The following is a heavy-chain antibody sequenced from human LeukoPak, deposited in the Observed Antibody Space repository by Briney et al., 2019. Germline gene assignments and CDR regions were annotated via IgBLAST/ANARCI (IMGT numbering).Heavy chain of an antibody. CDR2: INWNGGST. D-gene: IGHD5-12*01. Sequence: GGSLRLSCAASGFTFDDYGMSWVRQAPGKGLEWVSGINWNGGSTGYADSVKGRFTISRDNAKNSLYLQMNSLRAEDTALYYCARSGSGYLRYYFDYWGQGTLVTVSS. J-gene: IGHJ4*02. CDR1: GFTFDDYG. CDR3: ARSGSGYLRYYFDY. V-gene: IGHV3-20*04.